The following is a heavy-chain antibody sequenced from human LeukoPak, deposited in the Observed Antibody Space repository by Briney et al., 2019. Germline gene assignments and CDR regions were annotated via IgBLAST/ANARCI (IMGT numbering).Heavy chain of an antibody. J-gene: IGHJ4*02. V-gene: IGHV5-51*01. Sequence: GGSLQISCKGSGYLFTNNWIGGVRQMPGKGLEWMGIIYPGDSDTRYSPSFEGQVTISVDKSISTAYLQWSSLKASDTAMDYCARQSRCGSGSRGYSFDFWGQGTLVTVSA. CDR3: ARQSRCGSGSRGYSFDF. D-gene: IGHD3-10*01. CDR2: IYPGDSDT. CDR1: GYLFTNNW.